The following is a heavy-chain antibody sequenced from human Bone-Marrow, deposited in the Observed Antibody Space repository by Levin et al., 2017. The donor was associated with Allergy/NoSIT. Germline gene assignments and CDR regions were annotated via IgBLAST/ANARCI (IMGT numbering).Heavy chain of an antibody. V-gene: IGHV3-33*01. J-gene: IGHJ6*02. Sequence: GESLKISCAASGFSVSTYDMHWVRQAPAKGLEWVAGIWYDGSHKYYADSVKGRFTISRDSSKNTLYVQMNSLRAEDTALYYCARGRRYPNTYYNYGLDVWGQGTTVTVS. CDR2: IWYDGSHK. CDR1: GFSVSTYD. CDR3: ARGRRYPNTYYNYGLDV. D-gene: IGHD3-10*01.